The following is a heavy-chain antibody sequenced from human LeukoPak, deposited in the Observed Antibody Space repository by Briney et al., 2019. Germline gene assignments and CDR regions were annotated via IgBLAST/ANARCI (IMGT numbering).Heavy chain of an antibody. CDR1: GYTFTGYY. D-gene: IGHD5-24*01. Sequence: GASVKVSCKASGYTFTGYYMHWVRQAPGQGLEWMGWINPNSGGTNYAQKFQGRVTMTRDTSISTAYMELSRLRSDDTAVYYCATLRWGDGYKMASFPPAYYYYYGMDVWGQGTTVTVSS. J-gene: IGHJ6*02. CDR3: ATLRWGDGYKMASFPPAYYYYYGMDV. CDR2: INPNSGGT. V-gene: IGHV1-2*02.